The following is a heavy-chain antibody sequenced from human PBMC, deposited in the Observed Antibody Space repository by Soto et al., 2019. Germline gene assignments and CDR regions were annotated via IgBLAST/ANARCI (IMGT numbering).Heavy chain of an antibody. D-gene: IGHD3-3*01. J-gene: IGHJ4*02. CDR3: ARAPDYDFWSGYYHFDY. CDR2: LYHIGST. Sequence: PSETLSLTCAVSGYSISSGNYWAWIRQPPGRGLEWIGSLYHIGSTHYNTSLKSRVTISVDTSKNHFSLELSSVTAADTAVYYCARAPDYDFWSGYYHFDYWGQGTLVTVSS. CDR1: GYSISSGNY. V-gene: IGHV4-38-2*01.